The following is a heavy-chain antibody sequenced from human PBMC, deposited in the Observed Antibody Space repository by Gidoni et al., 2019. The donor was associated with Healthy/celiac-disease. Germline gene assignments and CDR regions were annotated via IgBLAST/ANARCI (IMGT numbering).Heavy chain of an antibody. CDR3: ASRYCSGGSCYSGWYFDL. J-gene: IGHJ2*01. V-gene: IGHV5-51*01. CDR1: GYSFTSYW. D-gene: IGHD2-15*01. Sequence: EVQLVQSGAEVKKPGESLKISCKGSGYSFTSYWIGWVRQMPGKGMEWMGIIFPGDSDTRYSLSFQGQVTFSADKSISTAYLQWSSLKASDTAMYYCASRYCSGGSCYSGWYFDLWGRGTLVTVSS. CDR2: IFPGDSDT.